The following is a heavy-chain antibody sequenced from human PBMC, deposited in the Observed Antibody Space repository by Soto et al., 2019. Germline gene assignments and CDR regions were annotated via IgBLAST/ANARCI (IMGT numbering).Heavy chain of an antibody. CDR2: INHSGST. V-gene: IGHV4-34*01. CDR1: GGSFSGYY. D-gene: IGHD3-10*01. J-gene: IGHJ6*02. Sequence: QVQLQQWGAGLLKPSETLSLTCAVYGGSFSGYYWSWIRQPPGKGLEWIGEINHSGSTTYNPSLKSRVTISVDTAKNQFSLKLSSVTAADTAVYYCARGWGTYYYGAGKGVYYYYGMDVWGQGTTVTVSS. CDR3: ARGWGTYYYGAGKGVYYYYGMDV.